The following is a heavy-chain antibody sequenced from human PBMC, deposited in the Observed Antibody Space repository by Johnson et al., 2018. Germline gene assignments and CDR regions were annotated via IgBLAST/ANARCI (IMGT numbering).Heavy chain of an antibody. D-gene: IGHD3-22*01. V-gene: IGHV1-58*01. J-gene: IGHJ3*02. CDR2: IVVGSGNT. CDR1: GFTFTSSA. Sequence: QLVESGPEVKKPGTSVKVSCKASGFTFTSSAVQWVRQARGQRLEWIGWIVVGSGNTNYAQKFQERVTITRDMSTSTAYMELSSLRSEDTAVYYCAAAYYYDSSGGDAFDIWGQGTMVTVSS. CDR3: AAAYYYDSSGGDAFDI.